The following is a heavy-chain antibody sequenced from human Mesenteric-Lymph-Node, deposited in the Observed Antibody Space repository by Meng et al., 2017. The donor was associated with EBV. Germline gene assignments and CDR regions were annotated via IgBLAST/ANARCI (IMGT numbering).Heavy chain of an antibody. V-gene: IGHV3-74*01. D-gene: IGHD3-10*01. CDR3: TRNGDGLAL. J-gene: IGHJ2*01. CDR2: ISQDGSIT. Sequence: VRLVESGGGLVQPGGSLRLSCAASGFRFSDYSMVWVRQAPGKGLVWVSYISQDGSITSYVDSVKGRFTISRDNAKNTLFLQMNSLGVDDTAMYYCTRNGDGLALWGRGTLVTVSS. CDR1: GFRFSDYS.